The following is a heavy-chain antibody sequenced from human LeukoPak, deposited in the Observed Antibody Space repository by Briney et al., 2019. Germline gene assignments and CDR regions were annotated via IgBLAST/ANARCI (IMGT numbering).Heavy chain of an antibody. Sequence: GGSLRLSCAASGFTFSSYDMHWVRQAPGKGLEWVAVISYDGSNKYYADSVKGRFTISRDNSKNTLYLQMNSLRAEDTAVYYCARSQVDTAMVIIYWGQGTLVTVSS. CDR2: ISYDGSNK. V-gene: IGHV3-30-3*01. D-gene: IGHD5-18*01. CDR1: GFTFSSYD. CDR3: ARSQVDTAMVIIY. J-gene: IGHJ4*02.